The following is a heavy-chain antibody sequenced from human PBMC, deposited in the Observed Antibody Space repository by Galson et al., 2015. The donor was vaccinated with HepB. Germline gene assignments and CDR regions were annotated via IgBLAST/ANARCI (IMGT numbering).Heavy chain of an antibody. J-gene: IGHJ4*02. CDR1: GYTFTSYY. CDR2: INPSGGST. Sequence: SVKVSCKASGYTFTSYYMHWVRQAPGQGLEWMGIINPSGGSTSYAQKLQGRVTMTRDTSTSTVYMELSSLRSEDTAVYYCARGTYGSGSYYKFEEIFDYWGQGTLVTVSS. D-gene: IGHD3-10*01. V-gene: IGHV1-46*04. CDR3: ARGTYGSGSYYKFEEIFDY.